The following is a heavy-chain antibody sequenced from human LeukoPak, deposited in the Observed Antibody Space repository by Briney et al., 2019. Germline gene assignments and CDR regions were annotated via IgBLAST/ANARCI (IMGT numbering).Heavy chain of an antibody. V-gene: IGHV1-18*01. D-gene: IGHD3-16*02. Sequence: ASVKVSCKASGYTFTSYGISWVRQAPGQGLEWMGWISAYNGNTNYAQKLQGRVTMTTDTSTSTAYMELRSLRSDDTAVYYCARAHYDYVWGSYPDDYWGQGTLVTVSS. CDR3: ARAHYDYVWGSYPDDY. CDR2: ISAYNGNT. CDR1: GYTFTSYG. J-gene: IGHJ4*02.